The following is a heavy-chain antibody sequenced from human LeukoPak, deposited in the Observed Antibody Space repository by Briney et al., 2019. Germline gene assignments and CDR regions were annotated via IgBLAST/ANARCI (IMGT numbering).Heavy chain of an antibody. J-gene: IGHJ4*02. CDR3: AKHSAQRSVDIVATMGV. D-gene: IGHD5-12*01. CDR2: ISGSGGST. Sequence: GGSLRLSCAASGFTFSSYAMSWVRQAAGKGLEWVSAISGSGGSTYYADSVKGRFTISRDNSKNTLYLQMNSLRAEDTAVYYCAKHSAQRSVDIVATMGVWGQGTLVTVSS. CDR1: GFTFSSYA. V-gene: IGHV3-23*01.